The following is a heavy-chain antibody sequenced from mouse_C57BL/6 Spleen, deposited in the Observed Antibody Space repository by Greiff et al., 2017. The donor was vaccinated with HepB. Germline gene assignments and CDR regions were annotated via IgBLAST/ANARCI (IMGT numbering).Heavy chain of an antibody. V-gene: IGHV5-6*01. Sequence: EVKLQESGGDLVKPGGSLKLSCAASGFTFSSYGMSWVRQTPDKRLEWVATISSGGSYTYYPDSVKGRFTISRDNAKNTLYLQMSSLKSEDTAMYYCARGDDSSGAFAYWGQGTLVTVSA. CDR3: ARGDDSSGAFAY. CDR1: GFTFSSYG. J-gene: IGHJ3*01. D-gene: IGHD3-2*02. CDR2: ISSGGSYT.